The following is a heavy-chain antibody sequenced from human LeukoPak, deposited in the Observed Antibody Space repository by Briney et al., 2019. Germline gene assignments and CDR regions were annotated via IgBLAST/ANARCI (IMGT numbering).Heavy chain of an antibody. V-gene: IGHV1-18*04. J-gene: IGHJ4*02. CDR2: ISAYNGNT. Sequence: ASVKVSCKASGYTFTSYGISWVRQAPGQGLEWMGWISAYNGNTNYAQKLQGRVTMTTDTSTSAAYMELRSLRSDDTAVYYCARDRSYYGSGSLWGQGTLVTVSS. CDR3: ARDRSYYGSGSL. D-gene: IGHD3-10*01. CDR1: GYTFTSYG.